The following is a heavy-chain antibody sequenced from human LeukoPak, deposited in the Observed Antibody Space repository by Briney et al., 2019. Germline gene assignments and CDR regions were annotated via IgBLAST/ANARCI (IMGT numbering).Heavy chain of an antibody. Sequence: SETLSLTCAVYGGSFSGYYWSWIRQPPGKGLEWIGEINHSGSTNYNPSLKSRVTISVDTSKNQFSLKLSSVTAADTAVYYCARGDSWPIHYVYWGQGTLVTVSS. V-gene: IGHV4-34*01. D-gene: IGHD6-13*01. CDR3: ARGDSWPIHYVY. CDR2: INHSGST. CDR1: GGSFSGYY. J-gene: IGHJ4*02.